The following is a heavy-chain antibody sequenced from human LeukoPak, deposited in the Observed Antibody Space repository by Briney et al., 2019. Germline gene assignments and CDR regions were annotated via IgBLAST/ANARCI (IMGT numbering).Heavy chain of an antibody. CDR1: GFTFSSYE. CDR3: AKDRSYYDSSGYIYYFDY. CDR2: ISSSGSTI. Sequence: AGGSLRLSCAASGFTFSSYEMNWVRQAPGKGLEWVSYISSSGSTIYYADSVKGRFTISRDNAKNSLYLQMNSLRAEDTAVYYCAKDRSYYDSSGYIYYFDYWGQGTLVTVSS. V-gene: IGHV3-48*03. D-gene: IGHD3-22*01. J-gene: IGHJ4*02.